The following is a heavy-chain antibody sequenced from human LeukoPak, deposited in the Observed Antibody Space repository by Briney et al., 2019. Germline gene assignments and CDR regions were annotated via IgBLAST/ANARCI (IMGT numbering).Heavy chain of an antibody. D-gene: IGHD4-17*01. CDR1: WFTFSNTL. V-gene: IGHV3-15*04. CDR2: IADKGDRETT. J-gene: IGHJ4*02. CDR3: TTVRTY. Sequence: PGGSLRLSYAASWFTFSNTLMNWVRQAPGKDLGWVDRIADKGDRETTDYAAPVKRRFTLSRDDSNNTLYLQLNSLKTEDTAVYYCTTVRTYWGQGTLVTVSS.